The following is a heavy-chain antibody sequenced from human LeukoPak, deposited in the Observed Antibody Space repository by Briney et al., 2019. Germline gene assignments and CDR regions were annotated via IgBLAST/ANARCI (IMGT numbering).Heavy chain of an antibody. V-gene: IGHV1-69*05. CDR2: IIPIFGTA. CDR3: ARAPQLWLLSYFDY. Sequence: PVKVSCKASGGTFSSYAISWVRQAPGQGLEWMGGIIPIFGTANYAQKFQGRVTITTDESTSTAYMELSSLRSEDTAVYYCARAPQLWLLSYFDYWGQGTLVTVSS. CDR1: GGTFSSYA. D-gene: IGHD5-18*01. J-gene: IGHJ4*02.